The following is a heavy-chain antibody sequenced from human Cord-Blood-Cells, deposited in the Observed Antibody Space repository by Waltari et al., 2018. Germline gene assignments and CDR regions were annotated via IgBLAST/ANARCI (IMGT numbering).Heavy chain of an antibody. CDR3: ARGDGVFDY. V-gene: IGHV3-64*01. Sequence: EVQLVESGGGLVQPGGSLSLSCAASGFTFSSYAMHWVRQAPGKGLEYVSAISSNGGSTYYANSVNGRFTISRDNSKNTLYLQMGSLRAEDMAVYYCARGDGVFDYWGQGTLVTVSS. D-gene: IGHD3-16*01. CDR1: GFTFSSYA. J-gene: IGHJ4*02. CDR2: ISSNGGST.